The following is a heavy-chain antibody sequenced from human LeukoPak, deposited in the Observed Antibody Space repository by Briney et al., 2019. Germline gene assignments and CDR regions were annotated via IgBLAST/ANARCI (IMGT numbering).Heavy chain of an antibody. CDR1: GFTFSSYA. CDR3: ARGGSSGYSPYYFDY. Sequence: GGSLRLSCAASGFTFSSYAMSWVRQAPGKGLEWVSSISSSSSYIYYADSVKGRFTISRDNAKNSLYLQMNSLRAEDTAVYYCARGGSSGYSPYYFDYWGQGTLVTVSS. V-gene: IGHV3-21*01. D-gene: IGHD3-22*01. CDR2: ISSSSSYI. J-gene: IGHJ4*02.